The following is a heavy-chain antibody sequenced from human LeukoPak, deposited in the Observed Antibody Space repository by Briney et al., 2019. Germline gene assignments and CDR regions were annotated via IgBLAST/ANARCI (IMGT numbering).Heavy chain of an antibody. D-gene: IGHD1-1*01. V-gene: IGHV3-48*01. CDR2: ISSSSSTI. Sequence: SGGSLRLSCAASGFTFSSDSMNWVRQAPGKGLEWVSYISSSSSTIYYADSVKGRFTISRDNAKNSLYLQMNSLRVEDTAVYYCAKAARSTVASAGDYWGQGTLVSVST. CDR1: GFTFSSDS. J-gene: IGHJ4*02. CDR3: AKAARSTVASAGDY.